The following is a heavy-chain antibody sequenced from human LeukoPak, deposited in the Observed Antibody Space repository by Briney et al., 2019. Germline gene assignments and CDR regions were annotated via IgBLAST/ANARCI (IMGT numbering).Heavy chain of an antibody. CDR2: IIPIFGTA. D-gene: IGHD6-13*01. V-gene: IGHV1-69*13. Sequence: SVKVSCKASGGTFSSYAISWVRQAPGQGLEWMGGIIPIFGTANYAQKFQGRVTITADESTSTAYMELSSLTSDDTALYYCATGTVSSSWLGIFDFWGQGTLVTVSS. J-gene: IGHJ4*02. CDR3: ATGTVSSSWLGIFDF. CDR1: GGTFSSYA.